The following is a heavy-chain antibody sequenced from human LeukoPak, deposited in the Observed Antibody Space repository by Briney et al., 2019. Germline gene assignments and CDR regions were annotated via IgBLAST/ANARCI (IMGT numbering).Heavy chain of an antibody. CDR2: INHSGST. CDR1: GGSFSDYY. Sequence: SETLSLTCAVYGGSFSDYYWSWIRQPPGKGLEWIGEINHSGSTYYNPSLKSRVTISVDTSKNQFSLKLSSVTAADTAVYYCAQGHDYGDYLNWFDPWGQGTLVTVSS. V-gene: IGHV4-34*01. D-gene: IGHD4-17*01. J-gene: IGHJ5*02. CDR3: AQGHDYGDYLNWFDP.